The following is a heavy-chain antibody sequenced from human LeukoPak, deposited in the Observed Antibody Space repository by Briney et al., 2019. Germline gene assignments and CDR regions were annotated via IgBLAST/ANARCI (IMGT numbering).Heavy chain of an antibody. CDR1: GFTFSSYW. CDR3: ARGRPHGNDY. Sequence: GGSLRLSCAASGFTFSSYWMNWVRQAPGKGLVWVSRIASDGSSTTYADSVKGRFSISRDNATNTLYLQMNSLRVEDTAVYYCARGRPHGNDYWGQGTLVTVSS. V-gene: IGHV3-74*01. CDR2: IASDGSST. D-gene: IGHD4-23*01. J-gene: IGHJ4*02.